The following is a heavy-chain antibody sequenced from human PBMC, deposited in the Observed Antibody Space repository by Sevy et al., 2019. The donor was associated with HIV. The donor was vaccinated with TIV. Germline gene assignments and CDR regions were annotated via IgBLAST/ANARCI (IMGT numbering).Heavy chain of an antibody. D-gene: IGHD1-1*01. J-gene: IGHJ5*01. V-gene: IGHV3-33*01. CDR3: ARAAERVIVPTAGFDS. CDR1: GFTFRSFS. Sequence: GGSLRLSCVASGFTFRSFSMHWVRQAPGKGLEWVAAIWYDGRTERYADSVQGRFTISRDNSKKTLHLQMNSLRAEDTEIYYCARAAERVIVPTAGFDSWGQGTLVTVSS. CDR2: IWYDGRTE.